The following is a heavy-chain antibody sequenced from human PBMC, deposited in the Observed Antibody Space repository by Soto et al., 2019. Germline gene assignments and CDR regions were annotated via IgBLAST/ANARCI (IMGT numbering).Heavy chain of an antibody. D-gene: IGHD3-22*01. CDR3: ARDRKITMIENWFDP. CDR1: GYTFTSYG. CDR2: ISAYNGNT. V-gene: IGHV1-18*04. J-gene: IGHJ5*02. Sequence: ASVKVSFKASGYTFTSYGISWVRQAPGQGLEWMGWISAYNGNTNYAQKLQGRVTMTTDTSTSTAYMELRSLRSDDTAVYYCARDRKITMIENWFDPWGQGTLVTVSS.